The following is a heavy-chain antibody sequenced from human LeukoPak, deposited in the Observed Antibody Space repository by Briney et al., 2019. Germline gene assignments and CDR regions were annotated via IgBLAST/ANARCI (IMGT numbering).Heavy chain of an antibody. CDR3: ARTYGDFNYFYYMDV. D-gene: IGHD4-17*01. CDR2: IHYSGST. J-gene: IGHJ6*03. V-gene: IGHV4-4*02. Sequence: SETLSLTCAVSGGSISSNNWWSWVRQPPGKGLEWIGSIHYSGSTYYNPSLKSRVTISVDMSKNQFSLKLTSVTAADTALYYCARTYGDFNYFYYMDVWGKGTTVTVSS. CDR1: GGSISSNNW.